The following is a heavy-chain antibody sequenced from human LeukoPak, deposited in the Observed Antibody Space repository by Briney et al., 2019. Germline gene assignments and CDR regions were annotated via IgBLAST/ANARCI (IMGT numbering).Heavy chain of an antibody. V-gene: IGHV5-51*01. J-gene: IGHJ4*02. D-gene: IGHD2-2*02. CDR1: GYSFTSYW. CDR3: ARNLGYCSSTSCYTPHFDY. CDR2: IYHGDSDT. Sequence: GESLKFSCKVSGYSFTSYWIGWVRQMPGKGLEWMWIIYHGDSDTRYSPSFQGQVTISADKSISTAYLQWSSLKASDTAMYYCARNLGYCSSTSCYTPHFDYWGQGTLVTVS.